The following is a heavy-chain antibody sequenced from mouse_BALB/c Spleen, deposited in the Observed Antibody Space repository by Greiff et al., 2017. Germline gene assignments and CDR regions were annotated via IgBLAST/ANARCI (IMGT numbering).Heavy chain of an antibody. Sequence: EVKVVESGGGLVKPGGSLKLSCAASGFTFSSYAMSWVRQTPEKRLEWVATISSGGSYTYYPDSVKGRFTISRDNAKNTLYLQMSSLRSEDTAMYYCARQYGYDDYAMDYWGQGTSVTVSS. CDR2: ISSGGSYT. D-gene: IGHD2-2*01. CDR1: GFTFSSYA. V-gene: IGHV5-9-3*01. CDR3: ARQYGYDDYAMDY. J-gene: IGHJ4*01.